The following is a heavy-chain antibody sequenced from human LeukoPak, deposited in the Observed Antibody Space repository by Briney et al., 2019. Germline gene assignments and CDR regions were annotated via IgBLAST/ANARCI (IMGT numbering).Heavy chain of an antibody. D-gene: IGHD3-3*01. Sequence: GGSLRLSCAASGFTFSNYAVNWIRQAPGKGLKWVSVISGSGSSIHYTDSVKGRFTISRGNSKNTLYLQMNSLRAEDTAVYYCAMGATSWSGYSFPKIFQHWGRGTLVTVSS. CDR2: ISGSGSSI. CDR3: AMGATSWSGYSFPKIFQH. V-gene: IGHV3-23*01. CDR1: GFTFSNYA. J-gene: IGHJ1*01.